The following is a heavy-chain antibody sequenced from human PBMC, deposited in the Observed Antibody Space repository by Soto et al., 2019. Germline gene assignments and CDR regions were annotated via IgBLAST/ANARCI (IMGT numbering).Heavy chain of an antibody. CDR2: IRSKTNNYAT. D-gene: IGHD2-15*01. J-gene: IGHJ6*03. CDR3: TRHSGGQVEHSFYCYFMDV. CDR1: GFPLSDSA. V-gene: IGHV3-73*01. Sequence: EVQLVESGGGLVQPGGSLKLACLASGFPLSDSAIHWVRKASGKGLEWVGPIRSKTNNYATTYGAPVRGRFTLSRDDLKNTAYLQMNNLESEDAAVYYCTRHSGGQVEHSFYCYFMDVWGKGTTVAV.